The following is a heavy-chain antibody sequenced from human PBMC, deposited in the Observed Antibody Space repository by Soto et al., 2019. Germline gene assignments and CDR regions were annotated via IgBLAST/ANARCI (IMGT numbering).Heavy chain of an antibody. J-gene: IGHJ5*02. D-gene: IGHD1-26*01. CDR2: ISYDGSNK. V-gene: IGHV3-30*18. Sequence: QVQLVESGGGVVQPGRSLRLSCAASGFSFSSYGMHWVRQAPGKGLEWVALISYDGSNKFYADSVKGRFTISRDNSKNTLYLQVNGLRAEDTAVYYCAKDLFSGGSYPNWFDPWGQGTLVTVSS. CDR3: AKDLFSGGSYPNWFDP. CDR1: GFSFSSYG.